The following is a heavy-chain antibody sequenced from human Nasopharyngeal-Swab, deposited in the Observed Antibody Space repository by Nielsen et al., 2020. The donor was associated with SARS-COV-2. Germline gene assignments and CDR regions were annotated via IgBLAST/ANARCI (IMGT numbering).Heavy chain of an antibody. V-gene: IGHV1-2*06. Sequence: WVRQAPGQGLEWMGRIASYSGDTVYTRKFQGRVTMTRDRSINTAYMELSSLRSDDTAVYYCARDVLGAYDPNIDLWGRGTPVTVSS. J-gene: IGHJ2*01. CDR3: ARDVLGAYDPNIDL. CDR2: IASYSGDT. D-gene: IGHD3-3*01.